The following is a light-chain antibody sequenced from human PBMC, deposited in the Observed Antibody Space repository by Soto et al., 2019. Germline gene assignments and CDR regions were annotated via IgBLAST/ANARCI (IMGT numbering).Light chain of an antibody. J-gene: IGKJ1*01. CDR2: GAS. CDR1: QSVSSN. Sequence: EIVMTQSPATLSVSQVERATLSCRASQSVSSNLAWYQQKPGQAPRLLIYGASTRATGIPARFSGSGSGTEFTLTISSLQSEDFAVYYCQQYNNWPPWTFGQGTKVEI. CDR3: QQYNNWPPWT. V-gene: IGKV3-15*01.